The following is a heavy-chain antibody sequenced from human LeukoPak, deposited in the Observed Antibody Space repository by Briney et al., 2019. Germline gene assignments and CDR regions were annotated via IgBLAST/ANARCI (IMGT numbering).Heavy chain of an antibody. J-gene: IGHJ6*03. CDR2: ISGSGGST. CDR3: ARGVVVIARPYYYMDV. D-gene: IGHD2-21*01. CDR1: GFTFSNYA. Sequence: GGSLRLSCAASGFTFSNYAMSWVRQAPGKGLEWVSLISGSGGSTYYADSVKGRFTISRDNSKNTLYLHMNSLRAEDTAVYYCARGVVVIARPYYYMDVWGKGTTVTVSS. V-gene: IGHV3-23*01.